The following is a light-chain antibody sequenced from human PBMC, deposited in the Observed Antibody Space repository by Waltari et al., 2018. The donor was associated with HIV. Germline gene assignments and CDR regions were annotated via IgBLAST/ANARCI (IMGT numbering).Light chain of an antibody. V-gene: IGKV1-6*01. CDR2: AAS. CDR3: LQDGSFPLT. J-gene: IGKJ3*01. Sequence: AIQMTQSPSSLSASVGDRVTITCRASQGIGNDLGWYQQKSGKAPKVLIYAASSLQNGVSSRFSGSRSGTDFTLTISSLQPEDSATYYCLQDGSFPLTFGPGTKVDV. CDR1: QGIGND.